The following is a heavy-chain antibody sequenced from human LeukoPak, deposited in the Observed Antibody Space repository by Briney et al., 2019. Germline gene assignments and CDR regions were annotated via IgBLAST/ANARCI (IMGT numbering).Heavy chain of an antibody. CDR3: ARLYSSGWYPLDY. D-gene: IGHD6-19*01. CDR2: IYHSGST. Sequence: KTSETLSLTCAVSGGSISSSNWWSWVRQPPGKGLAWIGEIYHSGSTNYNPSLKSRVTISVDKSKNQFSLKLSSVTAADTAVYYRARLYSSGWYPLDYWGQGTLVTVSS. J-gene: IGHJ4*02. CDR1: GGSISSSNW. V-gene: IGHV4-4*02.